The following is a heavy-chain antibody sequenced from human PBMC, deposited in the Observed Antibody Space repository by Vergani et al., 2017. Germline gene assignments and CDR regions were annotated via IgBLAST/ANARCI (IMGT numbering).Heavy chain of an antibody. CDR2: ISGSGGST. J-gene: IGHJ4*02. CDR1: GFTFSSYA. V-gene: IGHV3-23*01. Sequence: EVQLLESGGGLVQPGGSLRLSCAASGFTFSSYAMSWVRQAPGKGLEWVSAISGSGGSTYYADSVKGRFTISRDNSKNTLYLQMNSLRAEDTAVYYCAKDLEANIVVVVAATWEYWGQGTLVTVSS. CDR3: AKDLEANIVVVVAATWEY. D-gene: IGHD2-15*01.